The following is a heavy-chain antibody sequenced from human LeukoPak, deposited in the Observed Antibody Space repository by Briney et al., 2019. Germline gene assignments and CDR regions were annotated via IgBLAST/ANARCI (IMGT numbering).Heavy chain of an antibody. CDR3: ASPTSIAARNGAFDI. CDR1: GFTFSSYS. Sequence: HTGGSLRLSCAASGFTFSSYSMTWVRQAPGKGLEWVSYISSSSSTIYYADSVKGRLTISRDNAKNSLYLQMNSLRAEDTAVYYCASPTSIAARNGAFDIWGQGTMVTVSS. J-gene: IGHJ3*02. D-gene: IGHD6-6*01. V-gene: IGHV3-48*04. CDR2: ISSSSSTI.